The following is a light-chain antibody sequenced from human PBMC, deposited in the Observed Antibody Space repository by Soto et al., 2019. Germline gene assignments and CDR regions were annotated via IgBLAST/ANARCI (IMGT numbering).Light chain of an antibody. Sequence: QPVLTQPAYVSGSPGQSITISCTGTDSDVGGYNYVSWYQQHPGEVPKLLIFNVSHRPSGVSDRFSGSRSGNTASLTISGLQAEDEADYYCSSYRSDSTFLFGTGTKVTVL. CDR3: SSYRSDSTFL. CDR2: NVS. CDR1: DSDVGGYNY. V-gene: IGLV2-14*03. J-gene: IGLJ1*01.